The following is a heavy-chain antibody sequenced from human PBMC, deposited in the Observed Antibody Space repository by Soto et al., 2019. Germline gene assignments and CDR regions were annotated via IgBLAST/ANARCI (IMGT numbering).Heavy chain of an antibody. CDR2: ITGSGDRT. D-gene: IGHD6-13*01. V-gene: IGHV3-23*01. Sequence: PGGSLRLSCAASGFTFSSFGMSWVRQAPGKGLEWVSSITGSGDRTYYADSVKGRFTISRDNSKNTMYLQMNSLRAEDTAMYYCAKDTSSRWTRPPYWGQGTLVTVSS. CDR3: AKDTSSRWTRPPY. CDR1: GFTFSSFG. J-gene: IGHJ4*02.